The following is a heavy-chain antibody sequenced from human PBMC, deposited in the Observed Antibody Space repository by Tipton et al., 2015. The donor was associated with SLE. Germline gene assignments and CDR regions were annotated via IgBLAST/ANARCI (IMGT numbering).Heavy chain of an antibody. J-gene: IGHJ3*02. CDR1: GVSLNSGGYY. Sequence: TLSLTCAVSGVSLNSGGYYWTWIRQLPGEGLEWLGYIHSSGSAHQNPSLKGRLALSADTSKNQFSLQLSSVTAADTAVYFCASAVSSLELYPPDAFDIWGQGTMVTVSS. CDR3: ASAVSSLELYPPDAFDI. D-gene: IGHD3-10*01. V-gene: IGHV4-31*11. CDR2: IHSSGSA.